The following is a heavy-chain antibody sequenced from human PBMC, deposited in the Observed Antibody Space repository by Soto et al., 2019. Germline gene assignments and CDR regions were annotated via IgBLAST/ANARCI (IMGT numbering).Heavy chain of an antibody. CDR3: ARRXHSXXPGXGLDV. CDR2: IYPGDSDT. CDR1: GYSFTSYW. D-gene: IGHD1-26*01. V-gene: IGHV5-51*01. Sequence: GESLKISCKGSGYSFTSYWIGWVRQMPGKGLEWMGIIYPGDSDTRYSPSFQGQVTISVDKSISTAYLQWSSLKASDTAMYYCARRXHSXXPGXGLDVWGQGTTVTVSS. J-gene: IGHJ6*02.